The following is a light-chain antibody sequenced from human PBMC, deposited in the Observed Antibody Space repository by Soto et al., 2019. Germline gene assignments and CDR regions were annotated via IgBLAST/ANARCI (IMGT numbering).Light chain of an antibody. J-gene: IGKJ2*03. CDR1: QSVTSSY. V-gene: IGKV3-20*01. Sequence: EIVLTQSPGTLSLSLGERATLSCRASQSVTSSYLAWYQQKPGQAPRLLIYGASTRATGIPDRFSGSGSGTDFTLTVTRLEPEDFAVYYCQHYGGSMYSFGQGPKLEIK. CDR2: GAS. CDR3: QHYGGSMYS.